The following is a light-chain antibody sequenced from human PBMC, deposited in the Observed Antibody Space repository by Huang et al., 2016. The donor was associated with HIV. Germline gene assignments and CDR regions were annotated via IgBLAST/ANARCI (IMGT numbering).Light chain of an antibody. V-gene: IGKV1-39*01. Sequence: DIQMTQSPSSLSASVGDRVTIACRASKSIGTYLNWYQQKPGKAPRLLIHVASSLQSGVPSKFSGSGSGTDFTLTISSLQPEDVATYYCQQSYSALGLTFGGGTKVEIK. CDR3: QQSYSALGLT. CDR2: VAS. J-gene: IGKJ4*01. CDR1: KSIGTY.